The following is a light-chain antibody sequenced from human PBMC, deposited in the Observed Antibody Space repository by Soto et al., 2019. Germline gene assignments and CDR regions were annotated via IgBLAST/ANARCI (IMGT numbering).Light chain of an antibody. CDR1: QSVSSTY. V-gene: IGKV3-20*01. CDR2: GAS. Sequence: EIELTQSPCTLSLSPGERATISCRASQSVSSTYLAWYQQKPGQAPRLLIYGASSRATGLPDRFSGSGSGTDFILTISRLEPEDFAMYYCQQYGSSWTFGQGTKVEIK. J-gene: IGKJ1*01. CDR3: QQYGSSWT.